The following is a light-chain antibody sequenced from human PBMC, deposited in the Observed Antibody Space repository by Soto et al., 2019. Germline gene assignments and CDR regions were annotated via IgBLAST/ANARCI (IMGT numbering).Light chain of an antibody. Sequence: EIVMTQSPATLSVSPGERATLSCRASQSVSSNLAWYQQKPGQAPRLLIYGASTRATGIPARFSGSGSGTEFTLTISSLQYEDFAVYYCQQYNNWPTAWTFGQETKVEIK. J-gene: IGKJ1*01. CDR2: GAS. V-gene: IGKV3-15*01. CDR3: QQYNNWPTAWT. CDR1: QSVSSN.